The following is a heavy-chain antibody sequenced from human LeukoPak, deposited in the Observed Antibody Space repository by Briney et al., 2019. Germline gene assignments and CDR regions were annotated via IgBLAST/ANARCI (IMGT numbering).Heavy chain of an antibody. V-gene: IGHV1-46*01. Sequence: GASVKVSCKASGYTFTSYYMHWVRQAPGQGLEWMGTINPSGGSTSYAQKFQGRVTMTKDTSTSTVYMELSSLRSEDTAVYYCARDGPHGSSWYAVPFDYWGRGTLVTVSS. D-gene: IGHD6-13*01. CDR2: INPSGGST. J-gene: IGHJ4*02. CDR1: GYTFTSYY. CDR3: ARDGPHGSSWYAVPFDY.